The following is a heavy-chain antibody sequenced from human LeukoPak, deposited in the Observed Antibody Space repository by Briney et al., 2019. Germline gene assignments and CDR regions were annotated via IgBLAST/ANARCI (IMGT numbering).Heavy chain of an antibody. CDR3: ATDQRGAGLGFRYGSGSFNGLDV. Sequence: ASVKVSCKVSGYTLTELSMHWVQQAPGKGLEWMGGFDPEDGETLYAQNFQGRVTMTEDTSTDTAYMELSSLRSDDTAMYYCATDQRGAGLGFRYGSGSFNGLDVWGQGTTVTVSS. V-gene: IGHV1-24*01. CDR1: GYTLTELS. D-gene: IGHD3-10*01. J-gene: IGHJ6*02. CDR2: FDPEDGET.